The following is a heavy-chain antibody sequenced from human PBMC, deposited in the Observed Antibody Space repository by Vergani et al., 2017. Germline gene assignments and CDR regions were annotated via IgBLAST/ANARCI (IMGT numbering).Heavy chain of an antibody. V-gene: IGHV4-61*02. CDR1: GGSINSHNYY. CDR3: ARGSCLGGSSYKPLFDY. J-gene: IGHJ4*02. Sequence: QVQLQESGPGLVKPSQTLSLTCTVSGGSINSHNYYWSWIRQPAGKGLEWIGRIHTSGSTNYNPSLKSRVTMSEDTSKNQFSLNLTSVTAADTAVYFCARGSCLGGSSYKPLFDYWGQGILVTVSS. D-gene: IGHD2-15*01. CDR2: IHTSGST.